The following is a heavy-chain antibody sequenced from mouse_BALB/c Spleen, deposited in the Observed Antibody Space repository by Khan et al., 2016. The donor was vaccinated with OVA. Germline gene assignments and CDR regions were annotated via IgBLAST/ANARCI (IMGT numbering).Heavy chain of an antibody. J-gene: IGHJ3*01. CDR3: ARLAYYYDSEGFAY. Sequence: EVELVESGGDLVKPGGSLKLSCAASGFTFSTYGMSWVRQTPDKRLEWVATVNTGGSYTYYPDSVKGRFAISRDNAKNTLYLQMSSLKSEDTAMFYCARLAYYYDSEGFAYWGQGTLVTVSA. V-gene: IGHV5-6*01. CDR1: GFTFSTYG. CDR2: VNTGGSYT. D-gene: IGHD1-1*01.